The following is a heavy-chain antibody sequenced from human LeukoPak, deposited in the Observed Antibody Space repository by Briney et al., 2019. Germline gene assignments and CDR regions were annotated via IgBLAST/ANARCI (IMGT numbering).Heavy chain of an antibody. V-gene: IGHV3-23*01. J-gene: IGHJ4*02. CDR1: GFTFSNYA. CDR2: ISGSGGST. CDR3: AKAPGGIVGY. D-gene: IGHD3-16*01. Sequence: PGGSLRLSCAASGFTFSNYAMSWVRQAPGKGLEWVSAISGSGGSTYYADSVKGRFTISRDNSKNTVYLQMNSLRADDTAVHYCAKAPGGIVGYWGQGTLVTVSS.